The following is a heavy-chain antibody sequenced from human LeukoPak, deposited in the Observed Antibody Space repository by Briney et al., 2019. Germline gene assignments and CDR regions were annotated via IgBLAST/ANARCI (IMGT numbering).Heavy chain of an antibody. CDR3: ARDLSDGDYGWTKDGMDV. CDR2: ISSSSSYI. D-gene: IGHD4-17*01. J-gene: IGHJ6*02. Sequence: GGSLRLSCAASGFTSSSYSMNWVRQAPGKGLEWVSSISSSSSYIYYADSVKGRFTISRDNAKNSLYLQMNSLRAEDTAVYYCARDLSDGDYGWTKDGMDVWGQGTTVTVSS. V-gene: IGHV3-21*01. CDR1: GFTSSSYS.